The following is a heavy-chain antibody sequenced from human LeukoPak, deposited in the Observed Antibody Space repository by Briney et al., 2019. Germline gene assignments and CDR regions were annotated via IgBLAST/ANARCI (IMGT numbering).Heavy chain of an antibody. Sequence: PGGSLRLSCAASGFTFSSYAMSWVRQAPGKGLEWVSAISGSGGSTYYADSVKGRFTISRDNSKNTLYLQMNSLRAEDTAVYYCASRPLYSSGWPPRDYWSQGTLVTVSS. D-gene: IGHD6-19*01. CDR2: ISGSGGST. CDR1: GFTFSSYA. CDR3: ASRPLYSSGWPPRDY. V-gene: IGHV3-23*01. J-gene: IGHJ4*02.